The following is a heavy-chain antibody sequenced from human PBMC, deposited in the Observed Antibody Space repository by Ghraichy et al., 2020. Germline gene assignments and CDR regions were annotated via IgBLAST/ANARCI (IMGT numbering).Heavy chain of an antibody. CDR3: ATRGIAAGTWLLFDP. V-gene: IGHV4-34*01. D-gene: IGHD6-13*01. CDR2: INHSGST. J-gene: IGHJ5*02. CDR1: GGSFSGYY. Sequence: SETLSLTCAVYGGSFSGYYWSWIRQPPGKGLEWIGEINHSGSTNYNPSLKSRVTISVDTSKNQFSLKLSSVTAADTAVYYCATRGIAAGTWLLFDPWGQGTLVTVSS.